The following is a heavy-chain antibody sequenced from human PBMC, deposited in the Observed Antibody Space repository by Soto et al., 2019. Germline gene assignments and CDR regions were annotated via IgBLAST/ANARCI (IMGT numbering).Heavy chain of an antibody. CDR1: RCIFRKYR. D-gene: IGHD2-15*01. V-gene: IGHV1-69*01. J-gene: IGHJ6*02. Sequence: VKVSFKATRCIFRKYRCGWLRQAPVQGVAGMGGIIPVFSTTNYAQKFKGRVTITADESTSTVYIEVSSLRSEDTAMFYCGSYCGSGSCHTLDYYGMDVGGQGTTVTVSS. CDR2: IIPVFSTT. CDR3: GSYCGSGSCHTLDYYGMDV.